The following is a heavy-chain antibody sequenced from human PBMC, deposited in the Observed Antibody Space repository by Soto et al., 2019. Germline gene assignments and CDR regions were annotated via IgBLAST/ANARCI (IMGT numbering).Heavy chain of an antibody. J-gene: IGHJ4*02. D-gene: IGHD3-10*01. Sequence: PSETLSLTCAVYGGSFSGYYWSWIRQPPGKGLEWIGEINHSGSTNYNPSLKSRDTISVDTSKNQFSLKLSSVTAADTAVYYCARGPRGRFGERTYFDYWGQGTLVTVSS. CDR2: INHSGST. CDR3: ARGPRGRFGERTYFDY. V-gene: IGHV4-34*01. CDR1: GGSFSGYY.